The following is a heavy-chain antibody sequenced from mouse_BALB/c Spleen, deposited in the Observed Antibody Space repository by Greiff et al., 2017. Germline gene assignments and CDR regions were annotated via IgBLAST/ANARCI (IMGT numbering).Heavy chain of an antibody. Sequence: EVHLVESGGGLVKPGGSLKLSCESNEYEFPSHDMSWVRKTPEKRLELVAAINSDGGSTYYPDTMERRFIISRDNTKKTLYLQMSSLRSEDTALYYCARRAYYRYGWYFDVWGAGTTVTVSS. D-gene: IGHD2-14*01. CDR3: ARRAYYRYGWYFDV. J-gene: IGHJ1*01. CDR1: EYEFPSHD. CDR2: INSDGGST. V-gene: IGHV5-2*01.